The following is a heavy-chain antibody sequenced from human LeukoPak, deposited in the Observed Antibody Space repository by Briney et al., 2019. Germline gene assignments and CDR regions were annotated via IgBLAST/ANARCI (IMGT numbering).Heavy chain of an antibody. D-gene: IGHD3-9*01. CDR1: RYTLTSYD. Sequence: GASVKVSRKASRYTLTSYDIKWVRRATGQGLEWMGWMNPNSGNTGYGQRFQGRVTMTRNTSICTAYMELGSLRSEDTAVYDCARGLVGSSPSYWGQGTLVTVSS. J-gene: IGHJ4*02. CDR3: ARGLVGSSPSY. V-gene: IGHV1-8*01. CDR2: MNPNSGNT.